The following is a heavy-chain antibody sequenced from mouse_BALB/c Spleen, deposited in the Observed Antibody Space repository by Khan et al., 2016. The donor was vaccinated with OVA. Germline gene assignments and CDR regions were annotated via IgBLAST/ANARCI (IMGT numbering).Heavy chain of an antibody. Sequence: VQLQELGPGLVAPSQSLSITCTISAFSLSNYGVHWVRQPPGKGLEWLVVILSDGSTTYNSTLKFRLTISKDNSKSKILLKMNSHQTDDTAMYYCARQPYYHYYIMDYWGQGTSVTVSS. CDR2: ILSDGST. J-gene: IGHJ4*01. D-gene: IGHD2-10*01. CDR3: ARQPYYHYYIMDY. CDR1: AFSLSNYG. V-gene: IGHV2-6-1*01.